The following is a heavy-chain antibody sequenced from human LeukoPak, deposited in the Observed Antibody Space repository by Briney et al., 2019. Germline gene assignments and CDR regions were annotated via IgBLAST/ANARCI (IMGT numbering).Heavy chain of an antibody. CDR2: FYYRGST. CDR3: ARAEGLNYTLDAFDM. Sequence: SETLSLTCSVSGDSIRTYYWSWIRQPPGKGLEWIGYFYYRGSTKYNPSLKSRVTISVDTSKNQFSLKLSSVTAADTAVYYCARAEGLNYTLDAFDMWGQGTLVTVSS. J-gene: IGHJ3*02. CDR1: GDSIRTYY. D-gene: IGHD5-24*01. V-gene: IGHV4-59*01.